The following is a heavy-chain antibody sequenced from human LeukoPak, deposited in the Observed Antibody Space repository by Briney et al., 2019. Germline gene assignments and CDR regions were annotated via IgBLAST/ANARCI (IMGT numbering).Heavy chain of an antibody. CDR3: AREFVPDTPMVD. V-gene: IGHV1-2*06. CDR2: INPNSGGT. D-gene: IGHD5-18*01. Sequence: ASVKVSCKASGYTFTGYYMHWVRQAPGQGLEWMGRINPNSGGTNYAQKFQGRVTMTRDTSISTAYMELSRLRSDDTAVYYCAREFVPDTPMVDWGQGTLVTVSS. CDR1: GYTFTGYY. J-gene: IGHJ4*02.